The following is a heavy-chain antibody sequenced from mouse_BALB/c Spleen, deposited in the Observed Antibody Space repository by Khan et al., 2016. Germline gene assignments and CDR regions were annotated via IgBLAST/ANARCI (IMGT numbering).Heavy chain of an antibody. D-gene: IGHD2-12*01. CDR3: ARLRRVYAMDY. J-gene: IGHJ4*01. CDR1: GHSITSGYY. CDR2: ISYDGSN. V-gene: IGHV3-6*02. Sequence: EVQLQESGPGLVKPSQSLSLTCSVTGHSITSGYYWNWIRQFPGNNLEWMGYISYDGSNNYNPSLKNRISIARDTSKNQFFLKLNSVTTEDTATYYCARLRRVYAMDYWGQGTSVTVSS.